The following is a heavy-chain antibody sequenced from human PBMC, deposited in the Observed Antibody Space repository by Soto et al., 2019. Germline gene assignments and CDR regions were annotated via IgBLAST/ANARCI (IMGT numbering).Heavy chain of an antibody. CDR3: AAFSLLVGATMAPAFDI. CDR2: IVVGSGNT. J-gene: IGHJ3*02. CDR1: GFTFTSSA. D-gene: IGHD1-26*01. V-gene: IGHV1-58*01. Sequence: ASVKVSCKASGFTFTSSAVQWVRQARGQRLEWIGWIVVGSGNTNYAQKFQERVTITRDMSTSTAYMELSSLRSEDTAVYYCAAFSLLVGATMAPAFDIWGQGTMVTVSS.